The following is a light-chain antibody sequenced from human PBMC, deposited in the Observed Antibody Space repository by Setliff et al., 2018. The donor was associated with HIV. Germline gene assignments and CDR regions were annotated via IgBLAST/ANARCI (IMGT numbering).Light chain of an antibody. J-gene: IGLJ1*01. Sequence: QSALTQPPSVSAAPGQKVTISCSGGTSNIGKNNVSWYQKLPGTAPKLLIYDDTKRHSDIPDRFSGSKSGTSATLDITGLQTGDEAVFYCGAWDSSLNAYIFATGTKGTVL. CDR2: DDT. CDR3: GAWDSSLNAYI. CDR1: TSNIGKNN. V-gene: IGLV1-51*01.